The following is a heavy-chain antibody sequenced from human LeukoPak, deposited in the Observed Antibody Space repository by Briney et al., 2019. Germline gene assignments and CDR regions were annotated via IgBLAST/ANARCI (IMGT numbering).Heavy chain of an antibody. CDR2: IKEAGSDK. J-gene: IGHJ4*02. CDR3: ARDHGSSGWHGHYFDY. V-gene: IGHV3-7*01. Sequence: PGGSLRLSCAASGFSFSSYWMSWVRQAPGKGLEWVANIKEAGSDKYYVDSVKGRFTISRDNANNSLYLQMNNLRGEDTAVYYCARDHGSSGWHGHYFDYWGQGILVTVSS. CDR1: GFSFSSYW. D-gene: IGHD6-19*01.